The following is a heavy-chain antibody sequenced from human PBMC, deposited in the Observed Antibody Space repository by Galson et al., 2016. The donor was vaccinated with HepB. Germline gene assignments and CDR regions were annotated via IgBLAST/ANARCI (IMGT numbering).Heavy chain of an antibody. CDR1: GYTFTSYD. CDR3: ARGRVYGDYFYYYTMDV. J-gene: IGHJ6*02. D-gene: IGHD4-17*01. Sequence: SVKVSCKASGYTFTSYDINWVRQATGQGLEWMGWVNPDSGNAGYAEKFQGRVTMSRNTTITTADMELSRLRAEDTAVDYGARGRVYGDYFYYYTMDVWGQGTTATVSS. V-gene: IGHV1-8*01. CDR2: VNPDSGNA.